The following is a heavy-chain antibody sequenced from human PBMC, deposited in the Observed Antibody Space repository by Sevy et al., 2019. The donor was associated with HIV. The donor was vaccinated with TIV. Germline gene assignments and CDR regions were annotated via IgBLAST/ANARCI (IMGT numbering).Heavy chain of an antibody. Sequence: GGSLRLSCVASAFTFSNDWMTWVRQAPGKGLEWVGHIRSATDGGTTDNAAPVKGRFTISRHDSKNTVYLEMNSLKIEDTGVYFCATLSGNYWGVWFDPWGQGTLVTVSS. V-gene: IGHV3-15*07. D-gene: IGHD5-12*01. CDR3: ATLSGNYWGVWFDP. CDR2: IRSATDGGTT. CDR1: AFTFSNDW. J-gene: IGHJ5*02.